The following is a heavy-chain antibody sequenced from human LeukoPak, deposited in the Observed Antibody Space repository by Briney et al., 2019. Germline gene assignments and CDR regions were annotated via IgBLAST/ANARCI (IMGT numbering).Heavy chain of an antibody. CDR1: GFTFSSYG. D-gene: IGHD6-13*01. V-gene: IGHV3-30*18. CDR2: ISHDGGNY. Sequence: GGSLRLSCAASGFTFSSYGMHWVRQAPGKGLEWVAVISHDGGNYFYADSVKGRFTIYRDNSKNTLYLQMNSLRPEDTAVYFCAKRIEPLWEAAAALDYWGQGTLVTVSS. J-gene: IGHJ4*02. CDR3: AKRIEPLWEAAAALDY.